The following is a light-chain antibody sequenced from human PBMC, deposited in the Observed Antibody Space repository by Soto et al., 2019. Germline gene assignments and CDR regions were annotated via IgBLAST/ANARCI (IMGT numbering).Light chain of an antibody. V-gene: IGLV2-14*01. Sequence: QSALTQPASVSGSTGQWITISCTGTRSDIGAYNYVSWYQQRPGKAPKLIIFDVSSRPSGVSSRFSGSKSGNTASLTISGLQAEDEADFYCSSYTTTSTLLFGGGTKLTVL. CDR2: DVS. J-gene: IGLJ2*01. CDR3: SSYTTTSTLL. CDR1: RSDIGAYNY.